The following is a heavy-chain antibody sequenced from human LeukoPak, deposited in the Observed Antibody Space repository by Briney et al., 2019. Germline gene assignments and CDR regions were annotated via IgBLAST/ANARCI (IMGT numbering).Heavy chain of an antibody. CDR1: GFPFITYD. Sequence: GGSLRLSCAASGFPFITYDISWVRQAPGQGLEWVSTFSSSGDITYYADSVKGRFTISRDNSKNTVDLQMNSLRAEDTAVYYCAKGVGATTGYFDYWGQGTLVTVSS. V-gene: IGHV3-23*01. CDR2: FSSSGDIT. D-gene: IGHD1-26*01. CDR3: AKGVGATTGYFDY. J-gene: IGHJ4*02.